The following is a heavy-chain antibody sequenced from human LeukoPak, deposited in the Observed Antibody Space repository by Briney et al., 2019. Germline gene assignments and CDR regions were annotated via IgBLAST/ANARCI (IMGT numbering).Heavy chain of an antibody. J-gene: IGHJ4*02. CDR1: GGSISSSSYY. V-gene: IGHV4-39*07. Sequence: SETLSLTCTVSGGSISSSSYYWGWIRQPPGKGLEWIGSIYYSGSTNYNPSLKSRVTISVDTSKNQFSLKLSSVTAADTAVYYCARGGWVVTGSHDYWGQGTLVTVSS. D-gene: IGHD4-23*01. CDR3: ARGGWVVTGSHDY. CDR2: IYYSGST.